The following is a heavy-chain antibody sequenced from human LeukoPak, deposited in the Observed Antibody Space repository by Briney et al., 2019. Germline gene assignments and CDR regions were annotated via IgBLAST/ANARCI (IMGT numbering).Heavy chain of an antibody. CDR1: GYSISSDYY. J-gene: IGHJ6*03. D-gene: IGHD2-15*01. Sequence: SETLSLTCTVSGYSISSDYYWAWIRQPPGKGLEWIGYIYYSGSTNYNPSLKSRVTISVDTSKNQFSLKLRSVTAADTAVYYCARTTEGYCRGRSCYSYYYYMDVWGKGTTVTVSS. CDR2: IYYSGST. CDR3: ARTTEGYCRGRSCYSYYYYMDV. V-gene: IGHV4-61*01.